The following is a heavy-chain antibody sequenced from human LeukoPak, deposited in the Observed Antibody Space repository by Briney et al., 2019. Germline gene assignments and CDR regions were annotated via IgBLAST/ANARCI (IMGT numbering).Heavy chain of an antibody. CDR1: GGTFSSYA. V-gene: IGHV1-18*01. CDR2: ISAYNGNT. Sequence: ASVKVSCKASGGTFSSYAISWVRQAPGQGLEWMGWISAYNGNTNYAQKLQGRVTMTTDTSTSTAYMELRSLRSDDTAVYYCARLSSSWYFTFFDYWGQGTLVTVSS. CDR3: ARLSSSWYFTFFDY. D-gene: IGHD6-13*01. J-gene: IGHJ4*02.